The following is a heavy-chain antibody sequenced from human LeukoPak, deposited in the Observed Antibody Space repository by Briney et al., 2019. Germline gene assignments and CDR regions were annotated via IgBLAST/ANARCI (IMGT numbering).Heavy chain of an antibody. V-gene: IGHV3-30*02. CDR3: AKDFLGPQEYSSSYRGGY. CDR1: GFTFSSYG. J-gene: IGHJ4*02. D-gene: IGHD6-6*01. Sequence: PGGSLRLSCAASGFTFSSYGMHWVRQAPGKGLEWVAFIRYDGSNKYYADSVKGRFTISRDNSKNTLYLQMNSLRAEDTAVYYCAKDFLGPQEYSSSYRGGYWGQGTLVTVSS. CDR2: IRYDGSNK.